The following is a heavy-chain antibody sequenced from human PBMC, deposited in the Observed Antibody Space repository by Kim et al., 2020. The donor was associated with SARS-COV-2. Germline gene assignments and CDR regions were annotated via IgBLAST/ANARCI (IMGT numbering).Heavy chain of an antibody. CDR2: VYYRGTT. V-gene: IGHV4-59*12. CDR3: AREGYYGLGGFDH. J-gene: IGHJ4*02. CDR1: GDSLGSYY. D-gene: IGHD3-10*01. Sequence: SQTLSLTCTVSGDSLGSYYWSWIRQSPGRGLEWIGYVYYRGTTDYNPSLKSRVSMSIDTSKNQFFLNLKSVTAADTAMYFCAREGYYGLGGFDHWGQGLVVTVSS.